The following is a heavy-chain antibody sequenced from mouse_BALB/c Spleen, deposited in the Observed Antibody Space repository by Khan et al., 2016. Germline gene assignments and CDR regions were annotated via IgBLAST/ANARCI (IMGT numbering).Heavy chain of an antibody. Sequence: VQLQQSGPELVKPGASVKISCKASGYSFTDYFMNWVMQSHGASLEWIGHINPYNGDTLFHQKFKGQATLTVDKSSNTAHMELRSLTSEDSAVYYCASYRTGRWGQGTSVTVSS. CDR1: GYSFTDYF. D-gene: IGHD4-1*01. CDR2: INPYNGDT. J-gene: IGHJ4*01. V-gene: IGHV1-20*01. CDR3: ASYRTGR.